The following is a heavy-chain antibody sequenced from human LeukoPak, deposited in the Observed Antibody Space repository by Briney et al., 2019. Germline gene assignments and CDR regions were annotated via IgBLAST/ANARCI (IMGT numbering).Heavy chain of an antibody. J-gene: IGHJ5*02. Sequence: VASVKVSCKASGYTFTNNFMHWVRQAPGQGLEWMGLINPSGDNTWYAQKFQGRVTMTRDMATSTDYMEVSSLRSEDTAVYYCARDNSVGDSAWWFDPWGQGTLVTVSS. V-gene: IGHV1-46*01. D-gene: IGHD5-12*01. CDR1: GYTFTNNF. CDR2: INPSGDNT. CDR3: ARDNSVGDSAWWFDP.